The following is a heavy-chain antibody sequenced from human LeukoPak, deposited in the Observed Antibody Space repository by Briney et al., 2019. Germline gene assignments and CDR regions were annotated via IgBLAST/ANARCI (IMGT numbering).Heavy chain of an antibody. D-gene: IGHD2-21*02. CDR1: GFTFSSYG. V-gene: IGHV3-30*03. Sequence: PWGSLRLSCAASGFTFSSYGMHWVRQAPGKGLEWVAVISYDGSNKYYADSVKGRFTISRDNAQNSMYLQMNSLRVEDTAVYYCATWGDTTAEYFQRWGQGTLVTVSS. CDR3: ATWGDTTAEYFQR. CDR2: ISYDGSNK. J-gene: IGHJ1*01.